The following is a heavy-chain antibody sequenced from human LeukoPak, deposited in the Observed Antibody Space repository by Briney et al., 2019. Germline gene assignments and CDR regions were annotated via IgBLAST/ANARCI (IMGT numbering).Heavy chain of an antibody. J-gene: IGHJ4*02. CDR1: GDSIGSYY. CDR2: MYSSGTT. Sequence: KPLETLSLTCTVSGDSIGSYYWSWIRQSAGKRLEWIGRMYSSGTTDYNPSLQSRVTMSIDTSKNQFSLKLSSVTAADTAVYYCARDHRTDYGDHLGFDYWGQGTLVTVSS. CDR3: ARDHRTDYGDHLGFDY. D-gene: IGHD4-17*01. V-gene: IGHV4-4*07.